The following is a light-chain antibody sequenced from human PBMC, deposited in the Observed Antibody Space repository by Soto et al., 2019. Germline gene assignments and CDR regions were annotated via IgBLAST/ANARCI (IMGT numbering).Light chain of an antibody. CDR3: FSHRGGDSHV. J-gene: IGLJ1*01. CDR1: SSDVGGYNY. V-gene: IGLV2-14*01. Sequence: QPALTQPASVSGSPGQSITISCTGTSSDVGGYNYVSWYQQYPGKAPKLMIYGVTNRPSGVSNRFSGSKTGNTASLIISGLQAEDEAYYYCFSHRGGDSHVFGTGTKVTVL. CDR2: GVT.